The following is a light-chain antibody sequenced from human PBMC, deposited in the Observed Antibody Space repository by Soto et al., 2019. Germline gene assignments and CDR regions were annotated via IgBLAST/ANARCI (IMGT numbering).Light chain of an antibody. CDR2: AAS. J-gene: IGKJ1*01. Sequence: DIQMTQSPSSLSASVGDRVTITCRASQSISSYLNWYQQNPGKAPKLLIYAASSLQSGVPSRFSGSGSVTDFTLTISSLQPEDFETYYCQQRYSTPWTVGQGTKVEIK. V-gene: IGKV1-39*01. CDR3: QQRYSTPWT. CDR1: QSISSY.